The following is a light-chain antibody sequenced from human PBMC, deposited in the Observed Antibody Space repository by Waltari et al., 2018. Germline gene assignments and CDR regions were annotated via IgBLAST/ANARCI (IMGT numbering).Light chain of an antibody. CDR3: LLFFDNSRV. V-gene: IGLV7-43*01. CDR1: AGEVTRGHH. J-gene: IGLJ3*02. CDR2: STN. Sequence: QTVVTQEPSLTVSPGGTVTLTCASSAGEVTRGHHANWLQQRPGPPPSLLIFSTNDKHPATPARFSGSLLGGKAALTLSEVQSEDEADYYCLLFFDNSRVFGGGTKLTVL.